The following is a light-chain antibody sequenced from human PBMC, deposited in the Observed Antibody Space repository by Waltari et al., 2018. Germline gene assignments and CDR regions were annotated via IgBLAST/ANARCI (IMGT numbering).Light chain of an antibody. CDR1: QSVGSD. V-gene: IGKV3-15*01. CDR3: LQYHIWPRT. CDR2: GVS. J-gene: IGKJ2*01. Sequence: EIVMTQSPVTLSASPGESATLSCRASQSVGSDFGWYQQQPGQPTSLLIYGVSTRASGVPVRFSGSGSGADFTLTISSLQSEDFAIYYCLQYHIWPRTFGQGTKLEIK.